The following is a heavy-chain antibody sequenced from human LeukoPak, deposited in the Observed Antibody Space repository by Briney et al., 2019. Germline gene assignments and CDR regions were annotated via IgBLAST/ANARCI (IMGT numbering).Heavy chain of an antibody. CDR2: IYSGGST. V-gene: IGHV3-66*02. Sequence: PGGSLRLSCAASGFTVNSNYMSWVRQAPGRGLEWVSVIYSGGSTYYADSVKGRFTISGDNSKNTLYLQMNSLRAEDTAVYYCARDLSSSWYNFMDYWGQGTLVTVSS. CDR1: GFTVNSNY. J-gene: IGHJ4*02. CDR3: ARDLSSSWYNFMDY. D-gene: IGHD6-13*01.